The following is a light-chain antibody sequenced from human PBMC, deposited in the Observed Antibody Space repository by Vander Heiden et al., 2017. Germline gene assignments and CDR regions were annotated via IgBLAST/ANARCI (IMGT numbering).Light chain of an antibody. CDR2: AVT. J-gene: IGLJ1*01. CDR1: SSDVGAYNY. CDR3: SSFAGSATYV. V-gene: IGLV2-8*01. Sequence: QSALTQPPSASGSPGQSVTISCTGTSSDVGAYNYVSWYQQHPGKFPNLIIYAVTKRPSGVPDRFSASKSGNTASLTVSGLQAEDEADYYCSSFAGSATYVFGTGTKVTVL.